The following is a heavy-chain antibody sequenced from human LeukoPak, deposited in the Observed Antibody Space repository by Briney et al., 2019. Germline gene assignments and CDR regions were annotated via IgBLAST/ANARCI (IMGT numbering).Heavy chain of an antibody. CDR1: GFTFSSYG. CDR3: AREPYGSGSSYYFDY. J-gene: IGHJ4*02. V-gene: IGHV3-30*03. Sequence: GRSLRLSCAASGFTFSSYGMHWVRQAPGKGLEWVAVISYDGSNKYYADSVKGRFTISRDNSKNTLYLQMNSLRAEDTAVYYCAREPYGSGSSYYFDYWGQGTLVTVSS. CDR2: ISYDGSNK. D-gene: IGHD3-10*01.